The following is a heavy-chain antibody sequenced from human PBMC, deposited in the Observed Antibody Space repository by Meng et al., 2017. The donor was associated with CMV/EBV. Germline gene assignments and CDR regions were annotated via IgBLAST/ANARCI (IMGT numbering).Heavy chain of an antibody. D-gene: IGHD1-7*01. CDR1: GGSFSGYY. V-gene: IGHV4-34*01. CDR3: ARVLKAGTRGNWFDP. Sequence: QVQLQQWGAGLLKPSETLSLTCAVYGGSFSGYYWSWVRQPPGKGLEWIGEINHSGSTNYNPSLKSRVTISVDTSKNQFSLKLSSVTAADTAVYYCARVLKAGTRGNWFDPWGQETLVTVSS. J-gene: IGHJ5*02. CDR2: INHSGST.